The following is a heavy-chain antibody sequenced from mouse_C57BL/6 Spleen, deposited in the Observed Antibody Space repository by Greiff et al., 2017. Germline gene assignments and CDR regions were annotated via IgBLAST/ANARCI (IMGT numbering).Heavy chain of an antibody. J-gene: IGHJ1*03. CDR2: IYPGGGYT. Sequence: VQLQQSGAELVRPGTSVKMSCKASGYTFTNYWIGWAKQRPGHGLEWIGEIYPGGGYTNYNEKFKGKATLTADKSSSTAYMQISSLTSEDSTIYSGARERVTPWYFDVWGTGTPVTVSS. V-gene: IGHV1-63*01. D-gene: IGHD2-3*01. CDR1: GYTFTNYW. CDR3: ARERVTPWYFDV.